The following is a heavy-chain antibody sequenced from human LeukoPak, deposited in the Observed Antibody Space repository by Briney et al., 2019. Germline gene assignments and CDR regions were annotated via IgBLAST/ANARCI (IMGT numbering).Heavy chain of an antibody. CDR2: INHSGST. CDR3: ARDFYGRLGPTQNWFDP. Sequence: SETLSLTCAVYGGSFSGYYWSWIRQPPGKGLEWIGEINHSGSTNYNPSLKSRVTISVDTSKNQFSLKLSSVTAADTAVYYCARDFYGRLGPTQNWFDPWGQGTLVTVSS. V-gene: IGHV4-34*01. D-gene: IGHD1-26*01. J-gene: IGHJ5*02. CDR1: GGSFSGYY.